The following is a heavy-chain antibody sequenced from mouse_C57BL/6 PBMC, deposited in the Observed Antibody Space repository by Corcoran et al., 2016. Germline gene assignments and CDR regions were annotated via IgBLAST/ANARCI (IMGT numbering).Heavy chain of an antibody. CDR3: ARYYSNYWYLDV. D-gene: IGHD2-5*01. Sequence: QVQLQQSGAELVKPGASVKISCKASGYAFSSYWMNWVKQRPGKGLEWIGQIYPGDGDTNYNGKFKGKATLTADKSSSTAYMQLSSLTSEDSAVYFCARYYSNYWYLDVWGTGTTVTVSS. CDR2: IYPGDGDT. V-gene: IGHV1-80*01. CDR1: GYAFSSYW. J-gene: IGHJ1*03.